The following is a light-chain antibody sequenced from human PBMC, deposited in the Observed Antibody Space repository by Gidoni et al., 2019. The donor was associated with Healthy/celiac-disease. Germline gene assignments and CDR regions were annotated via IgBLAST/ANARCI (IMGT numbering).Light chain of an antibody. CDR1: QSISSW. Sequence: DTQMTQSPSTLSASVGDRVTITCRASQSISSWLAWYQQKPGKAPKLLIYDDSSLQSGVPSRFSGSGSGTEFTLTISSLQPDDFATYYCQQYNSYLLTFGGGTKVEIK. CDR3: QQYNSYLLT. CDR2: DDS. J-gene: IGKJ4*01. V-gene: IGKV1-5*01.